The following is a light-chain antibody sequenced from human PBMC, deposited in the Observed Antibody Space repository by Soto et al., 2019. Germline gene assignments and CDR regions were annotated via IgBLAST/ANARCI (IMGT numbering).Light chain of an antibody. Sequence: QSVLTQPASVSGSPGQSITISCTGTVSDVGGYDSVSWYQQHPGRAPKPIIYGVNNRPSGVSNRFSASKSADTASLTISGLQAEDEANYYCCSYTTGTTYVFGTGTKVTV. V-gene: IGLV2-14*03. CDR1: VSDVGGYDS. CDR3: CSYTTGTTYV. CDR2: GVN. J-gene: IGLJ1*01.